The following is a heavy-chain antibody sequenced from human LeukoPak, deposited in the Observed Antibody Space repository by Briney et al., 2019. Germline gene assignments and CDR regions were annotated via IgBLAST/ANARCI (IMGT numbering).Heavy chain of an antibody. J-gene: IGHJ4*02. Sequence: SETLSLTCTVSGGSVSSGSYYWSWIRQPPGKGLEWIGYIYYSGSTNYNPSLKSRVTISVDTSKNQFSLKLSSVTAADTAVYYCASGSGGIKYYFDYWGQGTLVTVSS. CDR2: IYYSGST. V-gene: IGHV4-61*01. CDR1: GGSVSSGSYY. CDR3: ASGSGGIKYYFDY. D-gene: IGHD2-15*01.